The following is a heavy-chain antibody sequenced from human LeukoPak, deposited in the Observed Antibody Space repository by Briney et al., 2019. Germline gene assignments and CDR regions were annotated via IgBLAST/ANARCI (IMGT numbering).Heavy chain of an antibody. J-gene: IGHJ4*02. CDR3: AKDPLRRPEQPTSDFDY. CDR2: ISSSHGAR. D-gene: IGHD3-3*01. CDR1: GSTFSSCS. Sequence: QPGGPLRLSWAASGSTFSSCSINWVWMARGEGQEWVSYISSSHGARYYAHSVQGRFTHARNNANNSLYLQTNRLSAQDPAVYYWAKDPLRRPEQPTSDFDYWGQGTLVTVSS. V-gene: IGHV3-48*04.